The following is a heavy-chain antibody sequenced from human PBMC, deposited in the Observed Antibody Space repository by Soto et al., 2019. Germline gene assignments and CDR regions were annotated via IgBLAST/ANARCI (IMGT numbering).Heavy chain of an antibody. D-gene: IGHD3-9*01. CDR2: ISGSGGST. Sequence: EVQLLESGGGLVQPGGSLRLSCAASGFTFSSYAMSWVRQAPGKGLEWVSAISGSGGSTYYADSVKGRFTISRDNSKNTLYRQMDSLRAEATAVYYCAKNRAVLRYCDWFDYWGQGTLVTVSS. V-gene: IGHV3-23*01. J-gene: IGHJ5*01. CDR1: GFTFSSYA. CDR3: AKNRAVLRYCDWFDY.